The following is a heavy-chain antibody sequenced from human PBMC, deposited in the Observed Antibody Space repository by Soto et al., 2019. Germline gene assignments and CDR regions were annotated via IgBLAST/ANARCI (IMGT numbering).Heavy chain of an antibody. V-gene: IGHV3-23*01. Sequence: GGSLRLSCAASGFTFSSYAMSWVRQAPGKGLEWVSAISGSGGSTYYADSVKGRFTISRDNSKNTLYLQMNSLRAEDTAVYYCAKDQGGGVACTSYAFDYWGQGTLVTVSS. CDR2: ISGSGGST. J-gene: IGHJ4*02. D-gene: IGHD2-21*01. CDR3: AKDQGGGVACTSYAFDY. CDR1: GFTFSSYA.